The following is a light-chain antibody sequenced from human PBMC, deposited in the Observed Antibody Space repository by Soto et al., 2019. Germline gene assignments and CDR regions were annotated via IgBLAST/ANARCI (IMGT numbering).Light chain of an antibody. CDR1: SSDVGAYNH. V-gene: IGLV2-14*03. Sequence: QSALTQPASVSGSPGQSITISCTGTSSDVGAYNHVSWYQHHPGKAPKLMIYDVSNRPSGVSNRFSGSKSGNTASLTISALQAEDEADYYCTSYTTSPTYVFGTGTKVTVL. CDR3: TSYTTSPTYV. J-gene: IGLJ1*01. CDR2: DVS.